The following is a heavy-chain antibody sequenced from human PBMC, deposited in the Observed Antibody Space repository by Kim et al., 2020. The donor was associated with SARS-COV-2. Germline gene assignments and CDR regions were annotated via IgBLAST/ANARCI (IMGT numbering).Heavy chain of an antibody. CDR3: ARGGVVVAATVYYYYGMDV. CDR2: IWYDGSNK. D-gene: IGHD2-15*01. V-gene: IGHV3-33*01. Sequence: GGSLRLSCAASGFTFSSYGMHWVRQAPGKGLEWVAVIWYDGSNKYYADSVKGRFTISRDNSKNTLYLQMNSLRAEDTAVYYCARGGVVVAATVYYYYGMDVWGQGTTVTVSS. CDR1: GFTFSSYG. J-gene: IGHJ6*02.